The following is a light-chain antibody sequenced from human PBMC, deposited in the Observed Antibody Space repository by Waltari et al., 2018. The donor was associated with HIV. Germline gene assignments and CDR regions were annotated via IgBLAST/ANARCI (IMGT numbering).Light chain of an antibody. CDR3: CSYAGGNTLV. V-gene: IGLV2-23*02. CDR1: SSDVGSYNL. J-gene: IGLJ2*01. Sequence: QSALTQPASVSGSPGQLITISCTGTSSDVGSYNLVPWYQQHPGKAPKLMIYEVTKRPSGVSNHFSASKSGNTASLTISGLQAEDEADYYCCSYAGGNTLVFGGGTKLTVL. CDR2: EVT.